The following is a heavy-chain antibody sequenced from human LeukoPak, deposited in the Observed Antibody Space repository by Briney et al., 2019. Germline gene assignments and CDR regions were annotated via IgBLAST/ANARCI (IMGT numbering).Heavy chain of an antibody. CDR1: GFTFSSYS. CDR2: ISSSSSYI. D-gene: IGHD2-15*01. CDR3: ARDCSGGSCYDVMDV. J-gene: IGHJ6*04. V-gene: IGHV3-21*01. Sequence: PGGSLRLSCAASGFTFSSYSMNWVRQAPGKGLEWVSSISSSSSYIYYADSVKGRFTISRDNAKNSLYLQMNSLRAEDTAVYYCARDCSGGSCYDVMDVWGKGTTVTVSS.